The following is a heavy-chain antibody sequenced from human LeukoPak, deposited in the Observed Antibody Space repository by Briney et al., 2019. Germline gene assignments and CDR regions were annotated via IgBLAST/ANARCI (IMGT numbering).Heavy chain of an antibody. CDR1: GYSISSGYY. V-gene: IGHV4-38-2*02. Sequence: PSETLSLTCTVSGYSISSGYYWGWIRQPPGKGLEWIGSIYHSGSTYYNPSLKSRVTISVDTSKNQFSLKLSSVTAADTAVYYCARMKKYCSGGHCYSFFSYFFDHWGQGTLVTVSS. CDR2: IYHSGST. J-gene: IGHJ4*02. D-gene: IGHD2-15*01. CDR3: ARMKKYCSGGHCYSFFSYFFDH.